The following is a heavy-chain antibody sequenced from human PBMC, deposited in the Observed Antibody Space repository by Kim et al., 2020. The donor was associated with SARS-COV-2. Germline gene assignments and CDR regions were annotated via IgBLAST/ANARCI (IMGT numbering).Heavy chain of an antibody. Sequence: SETLSLTCAVYGGSFSGYYWSWIRQPPGKGLEWIGEINHSGSTNYNPSLKSRVTISVDTSKNQFSLKLSSVTAADTAVYYCARGDYGDYREQDYWGQGTLVTVSS. V-gene: IGHV4-34*01. CDR2: INHSGST. CDR1: GGSFSGYY. CDR3: ARGDYGDYREQDY. D-gene: IGHD4-17*01. J-gene: IGHJ4*02.